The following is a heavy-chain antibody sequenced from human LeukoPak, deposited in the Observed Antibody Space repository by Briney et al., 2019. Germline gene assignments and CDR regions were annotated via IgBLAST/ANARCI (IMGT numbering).Heavy chain of an antibody. CDR2: INPNSGGT. CDR3: ARTVRGYSGYGSFDY. CDR1: GYTFTGYY. Sequence: GASVKVSCKASGYTFTGYYMHWVRQAPGQGLEWMGWINPNSGGTNYAQKFQGRVTMTRDTSISTAYMELSRLISDDTAVYYCARTVRGYSGYGSFDYWGQGTLVTVSS. D-gene: IGHD5-12*01. V-gene: IGHV1-2*02. J-gene: IGHJ4*02.